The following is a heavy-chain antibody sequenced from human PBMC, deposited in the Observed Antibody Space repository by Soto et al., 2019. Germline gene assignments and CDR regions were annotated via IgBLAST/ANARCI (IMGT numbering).Heavy chain of an antibody. CDR2: IYDTESA. Sequence: QVQLQESGPGLVKPSQTLSLTCSVSGESISSGGYYWSWIRHLQGKGLEWIGYIYDTESAYYNPSLKSRVSISMDTSENHFAMRLTSVTAADSAVYYCARASSSSSAADYWGQGLQVTVSS. J-gene: IGHJ4*02. D-gene: IGHD6-6*01. V-gene: IGHV4-31*03. CDR1: GESISSGGYY. CDR3: ARASSSSSAADY.